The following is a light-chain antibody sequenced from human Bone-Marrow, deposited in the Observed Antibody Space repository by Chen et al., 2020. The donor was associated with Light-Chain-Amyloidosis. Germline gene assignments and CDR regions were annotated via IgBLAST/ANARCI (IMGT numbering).Light chain of an antibody. J-gene: IGKJ1*01. CDR3: QQYGSSPPWT. V-gene: IGKV3-20*01. CDR1: QSVSSNY. Sequence: EIVLTQSPGTLSLSPGESATLSCRASQSVSSNYLAWYQQKSGQAPRLLIYGASSRATGIPDRFSGSGYGTYFTLTISRLEPEDFAVYYCQQYGSSPPWTFGQGTKVEIK. CDR2: GAS.